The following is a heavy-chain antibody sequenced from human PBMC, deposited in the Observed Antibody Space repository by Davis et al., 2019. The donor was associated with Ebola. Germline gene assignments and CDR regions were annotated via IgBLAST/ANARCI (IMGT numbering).Heavy chain of an antibody. Sequence: ASVQVSCKASGYTFTSYGISWVRQAPGQGLEWMGWISAYNGNTNYAQKLQGRVTMTTDTSTSTAYMELRSLRSDDTAVYYCARMYSSSWYRGGGMDVWGQGTTVTVSS. CDR3: ARMYSSSWYRGGGMDV. J-gene: IGHJ6*02. CDR1: GYTFTSYG. V-gene: IGHV1-18*01. D-gene: IGHD6-13*01. CDR2: ISAYNGNT.